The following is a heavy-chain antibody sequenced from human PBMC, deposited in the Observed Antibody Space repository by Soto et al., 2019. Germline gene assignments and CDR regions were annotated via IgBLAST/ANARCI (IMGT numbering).Heavy chain of an antibody. Sequence: PGASLRLSFSPSGFTFSGYGMHWVRQAPGKGLEWVAVISYDGSNKYYADSVKGRFTISRDNSKNTLYLQMNSLRAEDTAVYYCAKDSRITMIVAPFDYWGQGT. D-gene: IGHD3-22*01. CDR1: GFTFSGYG. V-gene: IGHV3-30*18. J-gene: IGHJ4*02. CDR3: AKDSRITMIVAPFDY. CDR2: ISYDGSNK.